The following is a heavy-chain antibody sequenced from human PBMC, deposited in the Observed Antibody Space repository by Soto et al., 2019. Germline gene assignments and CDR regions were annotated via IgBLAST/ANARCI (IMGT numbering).Heavy chain of an antibody. CDR2: IDTAGGGT. Sequence: DVQLVESGGGLVQPGGSLRVSCAASGFTLGSHRIHWVRQPPGKGLEWVSRIDTAGGGTSYADSVKGRFTISTDNAKNTVNLQMNGLRAEDTAEYYCATVFDLWGQGTLVTVSA. J-gene: IGHJ5*02. CDR3: ATVFDL. V-gene: IGHV3-74*01. CDR1: GFTLGSHR.